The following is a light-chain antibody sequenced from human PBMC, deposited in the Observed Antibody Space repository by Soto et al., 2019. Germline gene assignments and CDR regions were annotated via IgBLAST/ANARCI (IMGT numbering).Light chain of an antibody. V-gene: IGLV1-44*01. CDR1: RASIGSNT. J-gene: IGLJ1*01. Sequence: QSVLTQPPSASGTPGQRVTISCSGSRASIGSNTVTWYQHLPGAAPKLLVYNNNQRPSGVPDRFSGSKSGSSGSLAITGLQPEDEADYYCQSYDSGVTGSVFGTGTKLTVL. CDR2: NNN. CDR3: QSYDSGVTGSV.